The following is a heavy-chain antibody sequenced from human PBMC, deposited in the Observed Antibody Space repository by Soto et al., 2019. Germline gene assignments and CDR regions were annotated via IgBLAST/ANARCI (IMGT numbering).Heavy chain of an antibody. CDR1: GDSISNYY. J-gene: IGHJ4*02. CDR2: VSFRGST. V-gene: IGHV4-59*01. Sequence: SETLSLTCTVSGDSISNYYWNWIRQSPGKELKWIGYVSFRGSTSYNPSIKSRVTISVDTSKNQFSLKLYSVTAADTAVYYCARSREMYYYDSSGYYAHGGQGTLVTVS. D-gene: IGHD3-22*01. CDR3: ARSREMYYYDSSGYYAH.